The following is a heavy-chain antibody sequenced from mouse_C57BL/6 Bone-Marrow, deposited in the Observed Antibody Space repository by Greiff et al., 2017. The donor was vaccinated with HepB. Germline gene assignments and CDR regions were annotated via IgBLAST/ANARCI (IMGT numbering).Heavy chain of an antibody. CDR3: ARVYYGSRGFAY. V-gene: IGHV5-4*01. Sequence: VHLVESGGRLVKPGGSLKLSCAASGFTFSSYAMSWVRQTPEKRLGWVATISDGGSYTYYPGNVKGRFTISRDNAQNNLYLQMSHLKSEETAMYYCARVYYGSRGFAYWGQGTLATVSA. CDR1: GFTFSSYA. CDR2: ISDGGSYT. D-gene: IGHD1-1*01. J-gene: IGHJ3*01.